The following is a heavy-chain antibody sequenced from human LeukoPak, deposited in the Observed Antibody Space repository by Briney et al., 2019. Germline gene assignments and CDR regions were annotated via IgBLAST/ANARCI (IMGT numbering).Heavy chain of an antibody. CDR3: ARDLKQATMVRGVIIDRSFDY. D-gene: IGHD3-10*01. CDR2: IIPIFGTA. CDR1: GGTFSSYA. J-gene: IGHJ4*02. Sequence: ASVKVSCKASGGTFSSYAISWVRQAPGQGLEWMGGIIPIFGTANYAQKFQGRVTITADESTSTAYMELCSLRSEDTAVYYCARDLKQATMVRGVIIDRSFDYWGQGTLVTVSS. V-gene: IGHV1-69*13.